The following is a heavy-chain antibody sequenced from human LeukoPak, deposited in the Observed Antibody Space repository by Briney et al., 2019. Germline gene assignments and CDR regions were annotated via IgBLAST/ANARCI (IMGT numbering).Heavy chain of an antibody. CDR3: ARGRRYSYGPFDY. D-gene: IGHD5-18*01. Sequence: PSETLSLTCAVYGGSFSGYYWSWIRQPPGKRLEWIGEINHSGSTNYNPSLKSRVTISVDTSKNQFSLKLSSVTAADTAVYYCARGRRYSYGPFDYWGQGTLVTVSS. J-gene: IGHJ4*02. CDR1: GGSFSGYY. V-gene: IGHV4-34*01. CDR2: INHSGST.